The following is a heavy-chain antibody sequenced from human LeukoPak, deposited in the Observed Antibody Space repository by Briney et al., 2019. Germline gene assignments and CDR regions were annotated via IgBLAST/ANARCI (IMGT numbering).Heavy chain of an antibody. V-gene: IGHV4-59*01. CDR1: GGSISSYY. Sequence: SETLSLTCTVSGGSISSYYWSWIRQPPGKGLEWIGYIYYSGSTNYNPSLKSRVSISVDTSKNQFSLKLSSVTAADTAVYYCASGNGYSIFDYWGQGTLVTVSS. CDR3: ASGNGYSIFDY. CDR2: IYYSGST. D-gene: IGHD2-2*03. J-gene: IGHJ4*02.